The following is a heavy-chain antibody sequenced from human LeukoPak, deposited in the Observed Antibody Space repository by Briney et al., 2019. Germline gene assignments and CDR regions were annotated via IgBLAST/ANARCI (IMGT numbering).Heavy chain of an antibody. Sequence: GGSLRLSCVASGFTISRYDISWVRQAPGKGLEWVSVIPSNGDKTHYADSVKGRFTISRDNSKNMIYLEMSSLKAEDTAVYYCAKERNPEIAVAGMIFDYWGQGTLVTVSS. CDR3: AKERNPEIAVAGMIFDY. J-gene: IGHJ4*02. V-gene: IGHV3-23*01. D-gene: IGHD6-19*01. CDR2: IPSNGDKT. CDR1: GFTISRYD.